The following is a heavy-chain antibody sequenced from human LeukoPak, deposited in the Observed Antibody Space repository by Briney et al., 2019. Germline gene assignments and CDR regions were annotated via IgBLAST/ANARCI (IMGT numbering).Heavy chain of an antibody. CDR2: IKEDGSAT. D-gene: IGHD3-9*01. CDR1: GFTFSNFW. CDR3: ARAGMTGTPDY. V-gene: IGHV3-7*01. J-gene: IGHJ4*02. Sequence: PGGSLRLSCEVSGFTFSNFWKTWVRQAPGKGLEWVANIKEDGSATYYVDSVKGRFTLSRDNARNVLYLQMKYVGVDDTAVYYCARAGMTGTPDYWVQGTLVTVSS.